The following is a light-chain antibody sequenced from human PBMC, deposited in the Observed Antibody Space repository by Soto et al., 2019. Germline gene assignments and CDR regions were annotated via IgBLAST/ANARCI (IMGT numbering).Light chain of an antibody. CDR2: DAS. V-gene: IGKV3-11*01. CDR3: QQRYNRYT. Sequence: EIVLTQSPATLSLSPGERATLSCRASQSISSYLAWFQQKPGQAPRLLIYDASSRATGIPARFSGSGSGTDFTLTISSVESEESAAYYCQQRYNRYTFGQGTKLEI. CDR1: QSISSY. J-gene: IGKJ2*01.